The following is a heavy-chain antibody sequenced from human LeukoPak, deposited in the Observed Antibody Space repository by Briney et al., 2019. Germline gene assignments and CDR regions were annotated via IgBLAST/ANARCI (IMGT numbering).Heavy chain of an antibody. D-gene: IGHD3-22*01. J-gene: IGHJ4*02. CDR3: ARYYYDRSAYLDY. CDR1: GFTFSSYW. CDR2: INNDGSST. Sequence: GGSLRLSCAASGFTFSSYWMHWVRQAPGKGLVWVSHINNDGSSTSYADSVKGRFTISRDNAKNTLYLQMNSLRAEDTAAYYCARYYYDRSAYLDYWGQGTLVTVSS. V-gene: IGHV3-74*01.